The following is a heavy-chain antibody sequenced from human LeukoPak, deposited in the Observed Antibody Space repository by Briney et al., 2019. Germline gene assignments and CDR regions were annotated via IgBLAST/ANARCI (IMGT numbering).Heavy chain of an antibody. CDR3: ASAGSRYYYYGMDV. V-gene: IGHV4-34*01. CDR2: INHSGST. Sequence: SETLSLTCAVYGGSFSGYYWSWIRQPPGKGLEWIGEINHSGSTNYNPSLKSRVTISVDTSKNHLSLKLSSVTAADTAVYYCASAGSRYYYYGMDVWGKGTTVTVSS. J-gene: IGHJ6*04. D-gene: IGHD3-10*01. CDR1: GGSFSGYY.